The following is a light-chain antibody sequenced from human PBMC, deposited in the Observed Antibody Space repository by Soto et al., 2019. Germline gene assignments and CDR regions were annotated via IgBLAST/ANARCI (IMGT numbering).Light chain of an antibody. J-gene: IGLJ3*02. CDR2: EDN. CDR3: QSYGSGIQGV. CDR1: SGNIASNY. V-gene: IGLV6-57*04. Sequence: NFKLTQPHSVSESPGKTVTISCTRSSGNIASNYVQWYQQRPGSAPTTVIYEDNLRPSGVPDRFSGSIDRSSNSASLTISGLKTEDEADYFCQSYGSGIQGVFGGGTKLTVL.